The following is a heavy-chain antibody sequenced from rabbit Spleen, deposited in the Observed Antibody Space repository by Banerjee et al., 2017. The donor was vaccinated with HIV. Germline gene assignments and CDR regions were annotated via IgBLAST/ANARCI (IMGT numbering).Heavy chain of an antibody. V-gene: IGHV1S45*01. Sequence: QEQLVESGGGLVQPTGSLTLTCKASGFSFGDRDVMGWVRQAPGKGLEWIACINAATGIPVYATWAKLRFPISRPSSTTVTLRMPSLTPADRAAYFCTRGLVGVIGWNYFLWGPGTLVTVS. CDR3: TRGLVGVIGWNYFL. CDR2: INAATGIP. J-gene: IGHJ4*01. D-gene: IGHD1-1*01. CDR1: GFSFGDRDV.